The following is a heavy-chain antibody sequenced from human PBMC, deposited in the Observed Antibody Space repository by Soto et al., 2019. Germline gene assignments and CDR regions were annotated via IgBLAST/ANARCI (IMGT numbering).Heavy chain of an antibody. CDR3: ARGGVSTRTFDY. J-gene: IGHJ4*02. CDR2: IYPSDSYT. V-gene: IGHV5-10-1*04. D-gene: IGHD3-3*01. Sequence: ESLKISCKGSGYSFTSYWISWVRQMPGKGLELMGRIYPSDSYTNYSPSFQGQVTISADKSISTAYLQWSSLRASDTAMYYCARGGVSTRTFDYWGQGTPVTVSS. CDR1: GYSFTSYW.